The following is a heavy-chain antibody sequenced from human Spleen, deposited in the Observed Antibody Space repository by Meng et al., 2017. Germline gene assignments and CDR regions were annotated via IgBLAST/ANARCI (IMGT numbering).Heavy chain of an antibody. CDR3: ARERQVLLKLLDY. CDR1: EYTFTRYY. Sequence: ASVKVSCKASEYTFTRYYIHWVRQAPGQGLEWMGWFNPNTAGTDFAQKFQGRVTMTVDTSISTAYMELSGLRSDDTAVYYCARERQVLLKLLDYWGQGTLVTVSS. J-gene: IGHJ4*02. CDR2: FNPNTAGT. V-gene: IGHV1-2*02. D-gene: IGHD1-26*01.